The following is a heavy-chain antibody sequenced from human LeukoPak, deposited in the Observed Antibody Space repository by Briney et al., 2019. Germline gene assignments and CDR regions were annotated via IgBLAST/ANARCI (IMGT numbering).Heavy chain of an antibody. V-gene: IGHV3-7*01. J-gene: IGHJ4*02. Sequence: GGSLRLSCAASGFTFSNYWMSWVRQAPGKGLEWVANIKLDGSEKYYVDSVKGRFTISRDNAKNSLYLQMNSLRAEDTAVYYCARGLRFLEWLLFDYWGQGTLVTVSS. D-gene: IGHD3-3*01. CDR1: GFTFSNYW. CDR3: ARGLRFLEWLLFDY. CDR2: IKLDGSEK.